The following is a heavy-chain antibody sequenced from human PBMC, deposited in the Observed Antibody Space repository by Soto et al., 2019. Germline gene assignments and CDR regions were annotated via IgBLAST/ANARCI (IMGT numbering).Heavy chain of an antibody. V-gene: IGHV4-59*01. D-gene: IGHD4-17*01. Sequence: PSETLSLTCTVSGGSISSYYWSWIRQPPGKGLEWIGYIYYSGSTNYNPSLKSRVTISVDTSKNQFSLKLSSVTAADTAVYYCARQRTTVTANWFDPWGQGTLVTVSS. J-gene: IGHJ5*02. CDR3: ARQRTTVTANWFDP. CDR1: GGSISSYY. CDR2: IYYSGST.